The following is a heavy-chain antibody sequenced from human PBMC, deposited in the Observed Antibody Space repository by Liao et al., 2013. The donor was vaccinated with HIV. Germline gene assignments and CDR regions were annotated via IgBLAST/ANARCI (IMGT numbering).Heavy chain of an antibody. V-gene: IGHV4-61*02. CDR1: GAPITSATYY. Sequence: QVQLQESGPGLVKPSQTLSLICTVSGAPITSATYYWNWIRQPAGKRLEWIGRFNSGGPTDYSPSLKSRVTISADMSKSQFALRMSSVIAADTAVYYCATEYYNSSGYMLFDYWGQGALVTVSS. J-gene: IGHJ4*02. D-gene: IGHD2/OR15-2a*01. CDR2: FNSGGPT. CDR3: ATEYYNSSGYMLFDY.